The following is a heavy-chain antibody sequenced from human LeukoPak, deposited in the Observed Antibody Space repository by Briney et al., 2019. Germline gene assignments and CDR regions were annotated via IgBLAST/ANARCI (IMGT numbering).Heavy chain of an antibody. Sequence: GGSLRLSCAASGFTFSSYWMHWVRQAPGKGLVWVSRINSDGSSTSYADSVKGRFTISRDNSKNTLYLQMNSLRAEDTAVYYCAKGRVPYSSSSGFDYWGQGTLVTVSS. J-gene: IGHJ4*02. CDR1: GFTFSSYW. V-gene: IGHV3-74*01. CDR2: INSDGSST. CDR3: AKGRVPYSSSSGFDY. D-gene: IGHD6-6*01.